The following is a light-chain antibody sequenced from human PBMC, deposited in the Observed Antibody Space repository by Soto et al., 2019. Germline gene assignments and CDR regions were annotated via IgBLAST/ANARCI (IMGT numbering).Light chain of an antibody. V-gene: IGLV2-11*01. CDR2: DVS. CDR1: SNDVGGYNS. Sequence: QSVLTQPRSVSGSPGQSVTISCTGTSNDVGGYNSVSWYQQHLGKAPKLMIYDVSKRPSGVPDRFSGSKSGNTASLTISGLQAEDEADYYCCSYGGTYNVFGTGTKLTVL. CDR3: CSYGGTYNV. J-gene: IGLJ1*01.